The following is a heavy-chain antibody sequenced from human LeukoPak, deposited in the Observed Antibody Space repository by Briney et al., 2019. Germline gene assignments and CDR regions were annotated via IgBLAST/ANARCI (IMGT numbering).Heavy chain of an antibody. J-gene: IGHJ4*02. CDR2: ITKQSDYV. CDR3: ATDPPYSSWYYFDY. D-gene: IGHD6-13*01. V-gene: IGHV3-21*04. Sequence: SGGSLRLSCAASGFRLSDFNMNWVRQAPGKGLEWVSSITKQSDYVYYADSVTGRFTISRDYSKNTLFLQMNSLRAEDTAVYYCATDPPYSSWYYFDYWGQGTLVTVSS. CDR1: GFRLSDFN.